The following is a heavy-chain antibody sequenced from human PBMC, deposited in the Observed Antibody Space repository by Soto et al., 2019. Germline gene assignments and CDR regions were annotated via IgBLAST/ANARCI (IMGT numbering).Heavy chain of an antibody. CDR1: GFTFDDYT. V-gene: IGHV3-43*01. Sequence: EVQLVESGGVVVQPGGSLRLSCAASGFTFDDYTMHWVRQAPGKGMEWVSLISWDGGSTYYADSVKGRFTISRDNSKNSLYLQMNSLRTEDTASYHSAKDPGVLQGYYYGMDVWAQGTTVTVSS. CDR2: ISWDGGST. J-gene: IGHJ6*02. D-gene: IGHD3-10*01. CDR3: AKDPGVLQGYYYGMDV.